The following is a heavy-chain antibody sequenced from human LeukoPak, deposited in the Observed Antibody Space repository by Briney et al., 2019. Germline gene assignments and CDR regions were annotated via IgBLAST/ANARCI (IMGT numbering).Heavy chain of an antibody. Sequence: GGSLRLSCTASGFVFSSYAMSWVRQAPGVGLGWVSAIDGGGGRTWHADSVRGRFTISRDNSKNTLYLQMNSLRAEDTAVYYCAKDPLLTYYYDSSGFDDYWGQGTLVTVSS. CDR1: GFVFSSYA. V-gene: IGHV3-23*01. J-gene: IGHJ4*02. CDR3: AKDPLLTYYYDSSGFDDY. D-gene: IGHD3-22*01. CDR2: IDGGGGRT.